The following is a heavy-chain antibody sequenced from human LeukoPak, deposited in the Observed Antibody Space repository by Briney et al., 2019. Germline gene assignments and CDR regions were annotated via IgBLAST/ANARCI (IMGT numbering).Heavy chain of an antibody. CDR1: GASIRSYS. J-gene: IGHJ5*02. V-gene: IGHV4-59*01. CDR3: ARVLQKTVWGVPDKWFAP. Sequence: PSETLSLTCIVSGASIRSYSWTWIRQPPGKGLEWTAYMYNSGSDSNPSLKSRVTISVDTSKNQFSLNLKSVTAADTAVYYCARVLQKTVWGVPDKWFAPWGRGIPVTVSS. CDR2: MYNSGS. D-gene: IGHD3-10*01.